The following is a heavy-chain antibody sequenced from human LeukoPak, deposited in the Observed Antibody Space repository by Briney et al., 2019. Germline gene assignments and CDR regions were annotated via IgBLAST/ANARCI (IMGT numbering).Heavy chain of an antibody. Sequence: PSETLSLTCTVSGGSITTSDFDWAWIRQPPGQGFEWIATISSSGTAYYYPSLMSRVTISVDTSKNQFSLDVTSVTAADTGLFYCARFKGGTGFDYWGRGILVIVS. CDR3: ARFKGGTGFDY. J-gene: IGHJ4*02. D-gene: IGHD1-26*01. CDR2: ISSSGTA. V-gene: IGHV4-39*01. CDR1: GGSITTSDFD.